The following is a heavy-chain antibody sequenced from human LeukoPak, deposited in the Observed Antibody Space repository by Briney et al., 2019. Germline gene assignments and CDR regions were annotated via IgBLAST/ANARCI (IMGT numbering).Heavy chain of an antibody. CDR1: GYILTDYY. CDR2: INPKTGDA. D-gene: IGHD1-7*01. V-gene: IGHV1-2*02. J-gene: IGHJ4*02. CDR3: AKVRVVFNWNYAYYFDD. Sequence: GASVKVSCKASGYILTDYYMHWVRQAPGHGLEWMGWINPKTGDADFAQKFQGRVTMSRDTSISTAYMALSRLKSDDTAVYYCAKVRVVFNWNYAYYFDDWGQGTLVTVSS.